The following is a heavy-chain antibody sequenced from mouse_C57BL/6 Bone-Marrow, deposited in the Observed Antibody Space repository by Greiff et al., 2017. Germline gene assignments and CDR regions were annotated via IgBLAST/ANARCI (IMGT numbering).Heavy chain of an antibody. CDR2: IYPGDGDT. Sequence: QVQLQQSGAELVKPGASVKISCKASGYAFSSYWMNWVKQRPGKGLEWIGQIYPGDGDTNYNGKFKGKATLTADKSSSTAYMQLSSLTSEDSAVYFCASLYYDYDGGGNKAMDYWGQGTSVTVSS. D-gene: IGHD2-4*01. CDR1: GYAFSSYW. J-gene: IGHJ4*01. CDR3: ASLYYDYDGGGNKAMDY. V-gene: IGHV1-80*01.